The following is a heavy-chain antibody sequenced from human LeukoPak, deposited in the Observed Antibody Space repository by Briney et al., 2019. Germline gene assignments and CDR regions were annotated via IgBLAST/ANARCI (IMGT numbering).Heavy chain of an antibody. J-gene: IGHJ6*03. CDR1: GYTFTGYY. D-gene: IGHD3-22*01. CDR3: ARAADTRYYEYYYYMDV. CDR2: INPNSGGT. Sequence: GASVKVSCKASGYTFTGYYMHWVRQAPGQGLEWMGWINPNSGGTNYAQKFQGRVTMTRDTSISTAYMELSRLRSDDTAVYYCARAADTRYYEYYYYMDVWGKGTTVTVSS. V-gene: IGHV1-2*02.